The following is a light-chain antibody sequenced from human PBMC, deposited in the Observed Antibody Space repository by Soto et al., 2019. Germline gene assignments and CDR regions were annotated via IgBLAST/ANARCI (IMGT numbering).Light chain of an antibody. CDR1: QSVNSR. Sequence: EIVLTQSPGTLSLSAGERATLSCRASQSVNSRLAWYQHKPGQAPRLLISGASNRATGIPDRFSGSGSGTDFTLTITRLEPEDFAMYYCQRYDSLRTFGQGTKVDIK. J-gene: IGKJ1*01. CDR2: GAS. CDR3: QRYDSLRT. V-gene: IGKV3-20*01.